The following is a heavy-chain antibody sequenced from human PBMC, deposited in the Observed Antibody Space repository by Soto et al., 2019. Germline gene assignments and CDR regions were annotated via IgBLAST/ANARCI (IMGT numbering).Heavy chain of an antibody. CDR1: GDTFSNHT. V-gene: IGHV1-69*04. CDR2: IIPILGVA. D-gene: IGHD4-17*01. Sequence: QVQLVQSGAEVKKPGSSVKVSCKASGDTFSNHTISWVRQAPGQGLEWMGRIIPILGVANYAQKVQGRVTITAGKSTTTAYMEMSSLRSADTAVYYCARVAEMGTVTEGYYYYMDVWGKGTTVTVSS. CDR3: ARVAEMGTVTEGYYYYMDV. J-gene: IGHJ6*03.